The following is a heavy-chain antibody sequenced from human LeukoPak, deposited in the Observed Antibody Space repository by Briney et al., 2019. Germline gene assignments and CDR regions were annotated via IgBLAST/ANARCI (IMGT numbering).Heavy chain of an antibody. V-gene: IGHV4-59*01. J-gene: IGHJ4*02. CDR2: ICYSVST. Sequence: SETLSLTCTVSSGSISSYYWSWIRQPPGKGLEWIGYICYSVSTNYNPSLKSRVTISVDTSKNQFSLKLSSVTAADTAVYYCARQSVVYYYFDYWGQGTLVTVSS. CDR1: SGSISSYY. D-gene: IGHD2-2*01. CDR3: ARQSVVYYYFDY.